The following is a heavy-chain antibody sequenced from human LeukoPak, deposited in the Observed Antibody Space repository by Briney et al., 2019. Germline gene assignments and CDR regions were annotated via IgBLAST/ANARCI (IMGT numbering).Heavy chain of an antibody. CDR2: IIPILGIA. Sequence: SVTVSCKASGGTFSIYAISWVRQAPGQGLEWMGRIIPILGIANYAQKFQGRVTITVDKSTSTAYMELSSLRSEDTAVYYCATFRGDGYNNFDYWGQGTLVTVSS. V-gene: IGHV1-69*04. J-gene: IGHJ4*02. CDR3: ATFRGDGYNNFDY. D-gene: IGHD5-24*01. CDR1: GGTFSIYA.